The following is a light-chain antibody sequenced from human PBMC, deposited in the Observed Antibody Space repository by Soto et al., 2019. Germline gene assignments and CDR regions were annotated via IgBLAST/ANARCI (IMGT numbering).Light chain of an antibody. J-gene: IGKJ5*01. CDR3: QRSYGTPRT. Sequence: IQMTQSPSSVSASVGDRVTITCRASQGISGWLAWYQQKPGKAPKLLIYAASSLQSGVPSRFSGSGSGTDFTLTITNLVFDDVATYYCQRSYGTPRTFGQGTRLEIK. CDR2: AAS. V-gene: IGKV1-12*01. CDR1: QGISGW.